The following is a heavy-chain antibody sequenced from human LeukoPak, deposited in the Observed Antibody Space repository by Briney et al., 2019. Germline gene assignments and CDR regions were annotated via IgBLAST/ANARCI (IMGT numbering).Heavy chain of an antibody. J-gene: IGHJ6*03. Sequence: ASVKVSCKASGYTFTSYVISWVRQAPGQGLEWMGWISAYNGNTNYAQKLQGSGTMTTDTSTSTAYMELRTVRFAETAWYSCSRDYYYDSSGYFYIYYMDVSSKATTVTV. V-gene: IGHV1-18*01. CDR3: SRDYYYDSSGYFYIYYMDV. CDR2: ISAYNGNT. CDR1: GYTFTSYV. D-gene: IGHD3-22*01.